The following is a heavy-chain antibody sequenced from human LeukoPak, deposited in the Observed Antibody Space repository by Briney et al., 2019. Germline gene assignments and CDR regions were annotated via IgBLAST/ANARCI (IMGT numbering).Heavy chain of an antibody. J-gene: IGHJ4*02. V-gene: IGHV4-59*08. CDR3: ARHFKKNGYNYYFDY. CDR1: DGSINSYY. D-gene: IGHD5-24*01. Sequence: KPSETLSLTCTVSDGSINSYYWSWIPQPPGKGLEWIGYIYSSGSTDYNPSLKSRLSISVDTSKKQFSLKLTSVTAADTAVYYCARHFKKNGYNYYFDYWGQGTLVTVSS. CDR2: IYSSGST.